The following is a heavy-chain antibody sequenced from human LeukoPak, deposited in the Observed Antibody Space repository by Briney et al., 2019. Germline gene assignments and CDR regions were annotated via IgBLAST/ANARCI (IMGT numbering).Heavy chain of an antibody. D-gene: IGHD2-15*01. CDR3: ARGGYCSGGSCYSDSDY. J-gene: IGHJ4*02. V-gene: IGHV4-4*07. CDR1: GGSISSYY. CDR2: IYTSGST. Sequence: SETLSLTFTVSGGSISSYYWSWIRQPAGKGLEWIGRIYTSGSTNYNPSLKSRVTMSVDTSKNQFSLKLSSVTAADTAVYYCARGGYCSGGSCYSDSDYWGQGTLVTVSS.